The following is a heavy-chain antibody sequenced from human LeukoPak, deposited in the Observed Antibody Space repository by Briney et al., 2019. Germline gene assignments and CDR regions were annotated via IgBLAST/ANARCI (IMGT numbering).Heavy chain of an antibody. D-gene: IGHD1-26*01. V-gene: IGHV4-30-4*07. Sequence: SETLSLTCAVSGGSITSGVYSWSWIRQPPGKGLEWIGYIYNIGSTYYNPSLKSRITMSVDTSKNQFSLKLSSVTAADTAVYYCARGVGATVYYYYYMDVWGKGTTVTISS. CDR3: ARGVGATVYYYYYMDV. CDR2: IYNIGST. CDR1: GGSITSGVYS. J-gene: IGHJ6*03.